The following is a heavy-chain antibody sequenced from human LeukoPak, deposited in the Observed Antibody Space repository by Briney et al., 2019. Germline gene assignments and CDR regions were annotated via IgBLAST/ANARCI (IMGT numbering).Heavy chain of an antibody. V-gene: IGHV4-38-2*02. J-gene: IGHJ3*02. CDR1: GYSISSGYY. Sequence: KPSETLSLTCTVSGYSISSGYYWGWIRQPPGKGLEWIGSIYYGGITYYNPSLKSRVTISVDTSKNQFSLKLSSVTAADTAVYYCARHKGYIVGATLREHDAFDIWGQGTMDTVSS. D-gene: IGHD1-26*01. CDR2: IYYGGIT. CDR3: ARHKGYIVGATLREHDAFDI.